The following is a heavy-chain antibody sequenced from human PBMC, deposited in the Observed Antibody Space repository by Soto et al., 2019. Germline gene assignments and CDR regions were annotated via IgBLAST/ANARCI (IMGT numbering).Heavy chain of an antibody. CDR2: IWYDGSNK. CDR3: AREAQYYDILTGYALYGMDV. D-gene: IGHD3-9*01. Sequence: GSLRLSCAASGFTFSSYGMHWVRQAPGKGLEWVAVIWYDGSNKYYADSVKGRFTISRDNSKNTLYLQMNSLRAEDTAVYYCAREAQYYDILTGYALYGMDVWGQGTTVTVSS. V-gene: IGHV3-33*01. CDR1: GFTFSSYG. J-gene: IGHJ6*02.